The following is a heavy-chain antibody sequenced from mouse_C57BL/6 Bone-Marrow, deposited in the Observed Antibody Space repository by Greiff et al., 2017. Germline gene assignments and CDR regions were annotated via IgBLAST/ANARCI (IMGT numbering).Heavy chain of an antibody. CDR3: ARPPTVVVDWYFDV. CDR2: IYPGSGST. D-gene: IGHD1-1*01. V-gene: IGHV1-55*01. J-gene: IGHJ1*03. CDR1: GYTFTSYW. Sequence: VQLQQSGAELVKPGASVKMSCKASGYTFTSYWITWVKQRPGQGLEWIGDIYPGSGSTNYNEKFKSKATLTVDTSSSTAYMQLSSLTSEDSAVYYCARPPTVVVDWYFDVWGTGTTVTVSS.